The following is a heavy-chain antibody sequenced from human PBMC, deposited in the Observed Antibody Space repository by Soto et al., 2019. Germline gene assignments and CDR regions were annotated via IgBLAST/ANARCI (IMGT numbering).Heavy chain of an antibody. Sequence: QVQLVQSGAEVKKPGSSVKVSCKASGGTFSSYTISWVRQAPGQGLEWMGRIIHILGIANYAQKFQGRVPITAGKSTSTAYMELSSLRSEDTAVYYCASALQRGDPWGQGTLVTVSS. D-gene: IGHD4-4*01. J-gene: IGHJ5*02. CDR2: IIHILGIA. CDR1: GGTFSSYT. CDR3: ASALQRGDP. V-gene: IGHV1-69*02.